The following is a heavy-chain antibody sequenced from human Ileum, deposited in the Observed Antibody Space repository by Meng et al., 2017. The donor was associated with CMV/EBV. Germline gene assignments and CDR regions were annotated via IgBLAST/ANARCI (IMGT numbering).Heavy chain of an antibody. CDR2: IYYSGST. CDR1: GGSSSSGTYY. Sequence: QSPLQEPGPGLVTPSETLSLHCTVTGGSSSSGTYYWAWIRQSPGKGLEWIGSIYYSGSTYDNPSLKSRVTMSVDTFKNQFSLKLTSVTAADTAVYYCAGDWGPYSSRGYFDPWGQGTLVTVSS. J-gene: IGHJ5*02. V-gene: IGHV4-39*07. D-gene: IGHD6-13*01. CDR3: AGDWGPYSSRGYFDP.